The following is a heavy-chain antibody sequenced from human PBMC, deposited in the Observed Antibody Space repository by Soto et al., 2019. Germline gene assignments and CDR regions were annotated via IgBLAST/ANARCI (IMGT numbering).Heavy chain of an antibody. J-gene: IGHJ3*02. CDR1: GYSFTSYW. CDR2: IYPGDSDT. D-gene: IGHD3-16*01. V-gene: IGHV5-51*01. Sequence: XXSLKISFKGSGYSFTSYWICWVLQMPGKGLEWMGIIYPGDSDTRYSPSFQGQVTISADKSISTAYLQWSSLKDSDTAMYYCARPFLGETLHAFDIWGQGTMVTVSS. CDR3: ARPFLGETLHAFDI.